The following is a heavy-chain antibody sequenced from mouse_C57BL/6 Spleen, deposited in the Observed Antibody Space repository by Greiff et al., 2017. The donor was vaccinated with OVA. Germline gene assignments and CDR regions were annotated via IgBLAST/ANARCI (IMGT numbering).Heavy chain of an antibody. CDR2: IYPRSGNT. CDR3: ARSEAAQATFAY. D-gene: IGHD3-2*02. J-gene: IGHJ3*01. CDR1: GFTFTSYG. Sequence: VQLQQSGAELARPGASVKLSCKASGFTFTSYGISWVKQSPGQGLEWIGEIYPRSGNTYSNEKFKGKATMTADTSASTTYMELRSLTSKDSAVDICARSEAAQATFAYWGQGTLVTVSA. V-gene: IGHV1-81*01.